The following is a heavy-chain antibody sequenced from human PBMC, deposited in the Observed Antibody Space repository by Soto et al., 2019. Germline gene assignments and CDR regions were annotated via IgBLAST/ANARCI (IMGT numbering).Heavy chain of an antibody. Sequence: EVQLVESGGGLVQPGGSLRLSCAASGFTFSSYWMSWVRQAPGKGLEWVANIKQDGSEKYYVESVKGRFTISRDNAKNSLYLQMNSLRAEDTAVYYCARDSLVYSSFPLFDPWGQGTLVTVFS. CDR3: ARDSLVYSSFPLFDP. V-gene: IGHV3-7*01. CDR2: IKQDGSEK. D-gene: IGHD6-6*01. CDR1: GFTFSSYW. J-gene: IGHJ5*02.